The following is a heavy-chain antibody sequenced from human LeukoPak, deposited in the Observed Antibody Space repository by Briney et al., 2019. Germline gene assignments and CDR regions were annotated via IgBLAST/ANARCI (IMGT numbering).Heavy chain of an antibody. D-gene: IGHD1-26*01. CDR3: AREANGGAALDY. J-gene: IGHJ4*02. V-gene: IGHV4-39*02. Sequence: SETLSLTCTVSGGSISSSSYYWGWIRQPPGKGLEWIGSIYYSGSTYYNPSLKSRVTISVDTCKNQFSLKLSSVTAADTAVYYCAREANGGAALDYWGQGTLVTVSS. CDR2: IYYSGST. CDR1: GGSISSSSYY.